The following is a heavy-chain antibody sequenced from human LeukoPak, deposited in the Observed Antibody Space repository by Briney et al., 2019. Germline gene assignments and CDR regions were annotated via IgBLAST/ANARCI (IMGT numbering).Heavy chain of an antibody. Sequence: GGSLRLSCAASGFTFSSYGMHWVRQAPGKGLEXXXXIWYDGSNKYYADSVKGRFTISRDNSKNTLYLQMNSLRAEDTAVYYCARDQGAQDIVVVPAAAPDYYYYGMDVWGQGTTVTVSS. CDR3: ARDQGAQDIVVVPAAAPDYYYYGMDV. J-gene: IGHJ6*02. CDR2: IWYDGSNK. V-gene: IGHV3-33*01. CDR1: GFTFSSYG. D-gene: IGHD2-2*01.